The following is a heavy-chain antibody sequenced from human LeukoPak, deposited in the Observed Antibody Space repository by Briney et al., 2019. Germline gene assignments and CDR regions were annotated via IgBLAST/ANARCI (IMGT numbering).Heavy chain of an antibody. D-gene: IGHD2-15*01. Sequence: GASVKVSCKASAYTFTIYYMHWVRQAPGQGLEWMGVIDPSGGSTSYEQKFQGRVTMTRDMSTSTVYMELSSLRSEDTAVYYCATQALGGRYFDYWGQGTLVTVSS. CDR3: ATQALGGRYFDY. J-gene: IGHJ4*02. V-gene: IGHV1-46*01. CDR2: IDPSGGST. CDR1: AYTFTIYY.